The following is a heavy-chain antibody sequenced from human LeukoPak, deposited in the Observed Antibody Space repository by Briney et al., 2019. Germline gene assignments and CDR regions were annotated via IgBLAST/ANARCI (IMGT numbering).Heavy chain of an antibody. CDR1: GFIFSNAW. V-gene: IGHV3-15*01. CDR3: TAVPSTVVVTVGDY. J-gene: IGHJ4*02. Sequence: SGGSLRLSCAASGFIFSNAWMNWVRQAPGKGLEWVGRIKSQTDGGTTDYAAPVKGRFTISRDDSKNMLYLQMNSLKTDDTAVYFCTAVPSTVVVTVGDYWGQGTLVTVSS. D-gene: IGHD2-21*02. CDR2: IKSQTDGGTT.